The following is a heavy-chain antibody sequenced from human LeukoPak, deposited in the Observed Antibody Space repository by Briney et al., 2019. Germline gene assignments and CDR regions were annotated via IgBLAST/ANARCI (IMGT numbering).Heavy chain of an antibody. Sequence: GGSLRLSCAASGFTFSGYAMTWVRQAPGKGLERVSGISGSGSSTYYADPVKGRFTISRDNSKNTLYLEMNSLRVEDTAVYYCAKSLNPFDYWGQGTLVTVSS. CDR3: AKSLNPFDY. CDR2: ISGSGSST. CDR1: GFTFSGYA. V-gene: IGHV3-23*01. J-gene: IGHJ4*02.